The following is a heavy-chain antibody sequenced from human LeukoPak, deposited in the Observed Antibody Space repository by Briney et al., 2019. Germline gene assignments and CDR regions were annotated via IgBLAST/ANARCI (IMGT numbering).Heavy chain of an antibody. CDR1: GGSISGSSYY. CDR2: GFYSGSA. D-gene: IGHD4-17*01. V-gene: IGHV4-39*01. Sequence: SETLSLTCTVSGGSISGSSYYWAWVRQPPGKGLEWVGSGFYSGSAYSNPSLKSRVTISVDTSRNQFSLNLNSVTAADTAVYYCARLRGAMTPVTSDFDYWGQGTLVTVSS. CDR3: ARLRGAMTPVTSDFDY. J-gene: IGHJ4*02.